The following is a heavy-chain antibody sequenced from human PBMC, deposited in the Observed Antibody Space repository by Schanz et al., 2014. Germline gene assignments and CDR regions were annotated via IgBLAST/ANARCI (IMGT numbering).Heavy chain of an antibody. CDR1: GFTFFGSFA. V-gene: IGHV3-23*01. CDR3: AREEGYGYGPGAFDI. CDR2: MSGSGSTA. J-gene: IGHJ3*02. D-gene: IGHD5-18*01. Sequence: EVQLLESGGGLVQPGGSLRLSCVASGFTFFGSFAMSWVRQAPGKGLEWVSGMSGSGSTADYADSVKGRFTISRDNSKNTLSLQMNSLRAEDTAVYYCAREEGYGYGPGAFDIWGQGTMVTVSS.